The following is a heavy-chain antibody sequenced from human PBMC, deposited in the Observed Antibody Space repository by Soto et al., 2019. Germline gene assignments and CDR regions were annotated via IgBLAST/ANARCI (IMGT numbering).Heavy chain of an antibody. V-gene: IGHV1-3*01. Sequence: ASVKVSCKASGDSFSNLAVHWVRQAPGQRLEWMGWVNAGNGKTDYSQKFQGRVTITRDPSASTAHMELSSLGSEDTAVYFCASPFSSRLQSLDWIFDYWGQGTLVTVSS. J-gene: IGHJ4*02. CDR1: GDSFSNLA. D-gene: IGHD3-9*01. CDR2: VNAGNGKT. CDR3: ASPFSSRLQSLDWIFDY.